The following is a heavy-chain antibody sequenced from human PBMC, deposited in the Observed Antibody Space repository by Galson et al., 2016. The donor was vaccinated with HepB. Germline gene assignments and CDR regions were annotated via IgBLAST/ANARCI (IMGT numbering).Heavy chain of an antibody. CDR3: AREDRGGVRN. V-gene: IGHV4-31*03. Sequence: TLSLTCTVSGGSISSGGFYWSWIRQHPGKGLEWIGYIYYNGNTYYNPSLRSRVTISVDTSKNHFSLTLSSVTAADTAVYYCAREDRGGVRNWGQGTLVTVSP. D-gene: IGHD1-14*01. CDR2: IYYNGNT. J-gene: IGHJ4*02. CDR1: GGSISSGGFY.